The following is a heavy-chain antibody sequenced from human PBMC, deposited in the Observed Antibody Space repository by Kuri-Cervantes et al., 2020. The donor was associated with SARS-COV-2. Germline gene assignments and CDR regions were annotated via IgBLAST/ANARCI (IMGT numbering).Heavy chain of an antibody. CDR1: GFTFSSYS. V-gene: IGHV3-21*01. Sequence: GGSLRLSCAASGFTFSSYSMNWVRQAPGKGLEWVSSISSSSSYIYYADSVKGRFTISRDNAKNSLYLQMNSLRAEDTAVYYCARDLRDYYYYYKDAWGKGTTVTDSS. J-gene: IGHJ6*03. CDR3: ARDLRDYYYYYKDA. CDR2: ISSSSSYI.